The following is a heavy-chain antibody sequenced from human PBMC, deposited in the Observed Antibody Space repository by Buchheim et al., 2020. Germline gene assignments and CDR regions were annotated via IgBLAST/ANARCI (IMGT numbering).Heavy chain of an antibody. Sequence: QLQLQESGPGLVKPSETLSLTCTVSGGSISSSSYYWGWIRQPPGKGLEWIGSIYYSGSTYYNPSLKSRVTISVDTSKNQFSLKLSSVTAADTAVYYCARRVNLQYSGSWYWFEGHFDYWGQGTL. D-gene: IGHD6-13*01. J-gene: IGHJ4*02. CDR3: ARRVNLQYSGSWYWFEGHFDY. CDR2: IYYSGST. CDR1: GGSISSSSYY. V-gene: IGHV4-39*01.